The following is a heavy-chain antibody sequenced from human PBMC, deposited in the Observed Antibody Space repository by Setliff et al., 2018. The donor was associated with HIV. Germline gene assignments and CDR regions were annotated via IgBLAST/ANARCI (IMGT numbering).Heavy chain of an antibody. CDR1: EFTFSSYA. Sequence: GGSLRLSCVASEFTFSSYAMNWVRQAPGKGLEWVSTISGSGGTKYYADSVKGRFTISRDNSKHTLYLRMDSLRAEDTAIYYCAKDSRRGDAYNVGVFDFWGQGTMVTVSS. D-gene: IGHD3-10*01. V-gene: IGHV3-23*01. J-gene: IGHJ3*01. CDR2: ISGSGGTK. CDR3: AKDSRRGDAYNVGVFDF.